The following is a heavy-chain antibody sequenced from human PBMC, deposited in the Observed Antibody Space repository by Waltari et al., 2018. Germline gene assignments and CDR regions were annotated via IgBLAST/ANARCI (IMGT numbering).Heavy chain of an antibody. V-gene: IGHV4-34*01. CDR3: ARGWHSSSKY. CDR2: INHSGST. Sequence: QVQLQQWGAGLLKPSETLSLTCAVYGGSFSGYYWSWIRQPPGKGLEWIGEINHSGSTNYNPSLKSRVTISVDTSKNQFSLKLSSVTAADTAVYYCARGWHSSSKYWGQGTLVTVSS. D-gene: IGHD6-13*01. J-gene: IGHJ4*02. CDR1: GGSFSGYY.